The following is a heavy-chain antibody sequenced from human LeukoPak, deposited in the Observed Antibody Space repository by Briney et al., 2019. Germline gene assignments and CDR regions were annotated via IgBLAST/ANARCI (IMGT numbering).Heavy chain of an antibody. V-gene: IGHV3-23*01. J-gene: IGHJ3*01. CDR2: ISGSGGST. Sequence: GGSLRLSCAASGFTFSSYAMTWVRQAPGKGLEWVSAISGSGGSTYYADSVRGRFTISRDNSKDTLYLEMNSLRAEDTAIYYCARDIQLSTWGLGTMVTVSS. CDR1: GFTFSSYA. D-gene: IGHD5-24*01. CDR3: ARDIQLST.